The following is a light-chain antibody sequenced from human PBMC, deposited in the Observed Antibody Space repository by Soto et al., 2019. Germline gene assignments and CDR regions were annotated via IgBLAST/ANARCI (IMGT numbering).Light chain of an antibody. J-gene: IGLJ1*01. CDR1: SSNIGAGYG. CDR2: TNT. CDR3: QSYDSSLGGPPFV. Sequence: QSVVTQPAVEGGSPGQRGTRYFNRSSSNIGAGYGVHWYQQLPGAAPKLLVYTNTNRPSGVPDRFSASRSGTSASLAITGLLAEDEADYYCQSYDSSLGGPPFVFGTGTKVTVL. V-gene: IGLV1-40*01.